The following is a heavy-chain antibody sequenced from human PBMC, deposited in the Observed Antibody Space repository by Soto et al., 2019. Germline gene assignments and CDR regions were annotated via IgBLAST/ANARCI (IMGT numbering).Heavy chain of an antibody. CDR3: AREAYYDIFTGDYSTPSGPKDV. V-gene: IGHV1-69*01. CDR2: IIPIFGTA. J-gene: IGHJ6*02. D-gene: IGHD3-9*01. CDR1: GGTFSSYA. Sequence: QVQLVQSGAEVKKPGSSVKVSCKASGGTFSSYAISWVRQAPGQGLEWMGGIIPIFGTANYAQKFQGRVTITADESTSTAYMELSSLRSEDTAVYYCAREAYYDIFTGDYSTPSGPKDVWGQGTTVTVSS.